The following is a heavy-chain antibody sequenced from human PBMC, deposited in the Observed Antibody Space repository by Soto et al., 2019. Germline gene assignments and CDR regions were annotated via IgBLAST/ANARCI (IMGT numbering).Heavy chain of an antibody. CDR3: ARAVAVPADFDY. CDR2: INPGNGNT. D-gene: IGHD6-19*01. J-gene: IGHJ4*02. V-gene: IGHV1-3*01. CDR1: GYTFTSYA. Sequence: ASVKVSCTASGYTFTSYAMHWVRQAPGQRLEWMGWINPGNGNTKCSQKFQDRVTITRDTSASTAYMELSSLRSEDTAVYYCARAVAVPADFDYWGQRTLVTVSS.